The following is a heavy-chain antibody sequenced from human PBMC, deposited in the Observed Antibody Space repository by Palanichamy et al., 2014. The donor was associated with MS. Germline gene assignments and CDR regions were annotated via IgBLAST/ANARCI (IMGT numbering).Heavy chain of an antibody. CDR3: ARAYDSGGYYYGD. J-gene: IGHJ4*02. V-gene: IGHV1-46*01. D-gene: IGHD3-22*01. CDR1: GYTFTNYY. Sequence: QVQLVQSGAEVKKPGASVKVSCRASGYTFTNYYMHWVRQAPGQGLEWMGIINPSVGATTYAQKFQGRVTMTRDTSTSTLYMGLSSLRSEDTAVYYCARAYDSGGYYYGDWGQGTLVTVSS. CDR2: INPSVGAT.